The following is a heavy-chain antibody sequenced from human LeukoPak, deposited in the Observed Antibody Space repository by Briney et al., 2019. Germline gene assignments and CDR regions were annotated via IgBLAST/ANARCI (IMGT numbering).Heavy chain of an antibody. CDR3: ARRPTYYDFWSGQEVPNGDFDI. CDR1: GGSISSYY. J-gene: IGHJ3*02. V-gene: IGHV4-34*01. CDR2: INHSGST. D-gene: IGHD3-3*01. Sequence: PSETLSLTCTVSGGSISSYYWSWIRQPPGKGLEWIGEINHSGSTNYNPSLKSRATISVDTSKKQFSLKLSSVTAADMAVYYCARRPTYYDFWSGQEVPNGDFDIWGQGTMVTVSS.